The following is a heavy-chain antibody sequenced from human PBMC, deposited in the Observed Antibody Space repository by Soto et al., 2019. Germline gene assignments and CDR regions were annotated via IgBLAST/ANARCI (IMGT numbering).Heavy chain of an antibody. D-gene: IGHD3-16*02. J-gene: IGHJ1*01. CDR2: INHSGST. CDR1: GGSFSGYY. CDR3: ATKVSGDYIWGSYRVAEYFQH. Sequence: QVQLQQWGAGLLKPSETLSLTCAVYGGSFSGYYWSWIRQPPGKGLEWIGEINHSGSTNYNPSLKNRVTIPVDTSKNQFSLKLSSVTAADTAVYYCATKVSGDYIWGSYRVAEYFQHWGQGTLVTVSS. V-gene: IGHV4-34*01.